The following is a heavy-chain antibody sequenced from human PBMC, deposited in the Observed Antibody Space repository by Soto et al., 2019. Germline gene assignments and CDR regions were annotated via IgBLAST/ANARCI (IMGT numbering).Heavy chain of an antibody. CDR2: INPSGGST. V-gene: IGHV1-46*03. Sequence: ASVKVSCKASGYTFTSYYMHWVRQAPGQGLEWMGIINPSGGSTSYAQKFQGRVTMTRDTSTSTVYMELGSLRSEDTAVYYCASAVVPAAMPYYYMDVWGKGTTVTVSS. CDR3: ASAVVPAAMPYYYMDV. J-gene: IGHJ6*03. D-gene: IGHD2-2*01. CDR1: GYTFTSYY.